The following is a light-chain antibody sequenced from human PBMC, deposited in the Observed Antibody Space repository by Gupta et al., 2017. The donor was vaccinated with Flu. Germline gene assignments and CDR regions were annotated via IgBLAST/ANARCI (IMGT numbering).Light chain of an antibody. CDR1: QDISNY. Sequence: DIQMTQSPSSLSASVGDRVTITCQASQDISNYLNWYQQKLGEAPKLLIYDAANLETGVPSRFSGSGSATDFTLTISSLQPEDVATYYCQQDDSVPLTFGGGTKVEIK. V-gene: IGKV1-33*01. J-gene: IGKJ4*01. CDR2: DAA. CDR3: QQDDSVPLT.